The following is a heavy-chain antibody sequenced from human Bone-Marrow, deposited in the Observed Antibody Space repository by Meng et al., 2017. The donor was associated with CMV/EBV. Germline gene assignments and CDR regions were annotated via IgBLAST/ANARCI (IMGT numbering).Heavy chain of an antibody. Sequence: GESLKISCKGSGYSFTSYWIGWVRQMPGKGLEWMGIIYPDDSDTRYSPSFQGQVTITADKSLNTAYLQWSSLKASDTAMYYCARLSLGTLFGVVIKNYFDYWGQGTLVTFSS. V-gene: IGHV5-51*01. CDR1: GYSFTSYW. D-gene: IGHD3-3*01. CDR3: ARLSLGTLFGVVIKNYFDY. J-gene: IGHJ4*02. CDR2: IYPDDSDT.